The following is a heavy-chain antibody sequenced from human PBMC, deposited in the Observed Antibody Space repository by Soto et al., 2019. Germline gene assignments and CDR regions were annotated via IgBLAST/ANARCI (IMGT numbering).Heavy chain of an antibody. D-gene: IGHD3-3*01. J-gene: IGHJ6*02. CDR1: GFTFSSYG. CDR3: AKVPDFWSGYYYYYGMDV. CDR2: ISYDGSNK. Sequence: LSLTCAASGFTFSSYGMHWVRQAPGKGLEWVAVISYDGSNKYYADSVKGRFTISRDNSKNTLYLQMNSLRAEDTAVYYCAKVPDFWSGYYYYYGMDVWGQGTTVTVSS. V-gene: IGHV3-30*18.